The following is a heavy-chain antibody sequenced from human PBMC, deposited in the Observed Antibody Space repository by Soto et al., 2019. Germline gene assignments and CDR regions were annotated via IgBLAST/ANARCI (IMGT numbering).Heavy chain of an antibody. J-gene: IGHJ6*02. D-gene: IGHD2-8*01. CDR2: MSYDGSHE. V-gene: IGHV3-33*06. CDR1: GFTFSSYG. Sequence: GGSLRLSCVASGFTFSSYGMHWVRQAPGKGLEWVAVMSYDGSHEYYADSVKGRFTISRDNSKTILYLQMNSLRLEDTAVYYCAKGSVLRVVEEPLAILGGVDVWGQGAMVTVSS. CDR3: AKGSVLRVVEEPLAILGGVDV.